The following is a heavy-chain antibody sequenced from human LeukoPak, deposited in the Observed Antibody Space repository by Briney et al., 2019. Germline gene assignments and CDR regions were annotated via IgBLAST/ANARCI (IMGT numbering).Heavy chain of an antibody. D-gene: IGHD1-1*01. CDR3: ARAPDLWTDY. V-gene: IGHV1-46*01. CDR2: INPSGGST. J-gene: IGHJ4*02. Sequence: ASVKVSCKASGYTFTGYYMQWVRQAPGQGLEWIGIINPSGGSTTYAQKFQGRVTMTRDTSTSTVYMELSSLRSEDTAMYYCARAPDLWTDYWGQGTLVTVSS. CDR1: GYTFTGYY.